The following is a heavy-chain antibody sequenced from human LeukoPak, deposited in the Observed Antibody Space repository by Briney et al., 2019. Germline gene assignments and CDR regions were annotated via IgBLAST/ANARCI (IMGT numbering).Heavy chain of an antibody. Sequence: GGSLRLSCGASGFTFSNYWMHWVRQAPGKGLEWVSYISSSSSTIYYADSVKGRFTISRDNAKNSLYLQMNSLRAEDTAVYYCVRGGESTWSWGQGTLVTVSS. CDR2: ISSSSSTI. CDR1: GFTFSNYW. V-gene: IGHV3-48*04. CDR3: VRGGESTWS. J-gene: IGHJ5*02. D-gene: IGHD2-15*01.